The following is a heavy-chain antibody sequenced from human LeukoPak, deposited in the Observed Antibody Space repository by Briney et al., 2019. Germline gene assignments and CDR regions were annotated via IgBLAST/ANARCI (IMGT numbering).Heavy chain of an antibody. D-gene: IGHD5-18*01. V-gene: IGHV3-74*01. CDR1: GFTFSSYG. Sequence: PGGSLRLSCAASGFTFSSYGMHWVRQAPGKGLVWVSRINSDGSSTSYADSVKGRLTISRDNAKNTLYLQMNSLRAEDTAVYYCARDRRYGYLFAYWGQGDLVTASS. J-gene: IGHJ4*02. CDR3: ARDRRYGYLFAY. CDR2: INSDGSST.